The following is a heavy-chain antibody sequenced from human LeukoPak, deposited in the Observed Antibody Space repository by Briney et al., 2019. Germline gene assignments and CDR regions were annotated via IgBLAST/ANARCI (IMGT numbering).Heavy chain of an antibody. CDR3: YSPEADY. CDR2: INPEGRGT. CDR1: GFTFSTYW. V-gene: IGHV3-74*01. Sequence: GGSLRLSCVASGFTFSTYWMHWVRQPPGKGLVWASRINPEGRGTSYADSVKGRFTISRDNAKDTVYLQMNSLRADDTAVYYCYSPEADYWGRGTLVTVPS. D-gene: IGHD2-15*01. J-gene: IGHJ4*02.